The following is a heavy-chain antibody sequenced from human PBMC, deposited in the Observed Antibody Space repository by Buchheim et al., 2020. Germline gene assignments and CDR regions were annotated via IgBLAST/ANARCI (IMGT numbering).Heavy chain of an antibody. J-gene: IGHJ4*02. CDR1: GFTFSSYG. D-gene: IGHD6-19*01. CDR3: AKDVQQLLEVYFDY. Sequence: QVQLVESGGGVVQPGRSLRLSCAASGFTFSSYGMHWVRQAPGKGLEWVAVILYDGSNKYYADSVKGRFTITRDNSKNTLYLQMNSLRAEDTAVYYCAKDVQQLLEVYFDYWGQGTL. V-gene: IGHV3-30*18. CDR2: ILYDGSNK.